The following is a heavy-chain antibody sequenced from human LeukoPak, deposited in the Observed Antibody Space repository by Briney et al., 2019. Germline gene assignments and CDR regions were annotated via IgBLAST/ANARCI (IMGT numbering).Heavy chain of an antibody. Sequence: GGSPRLSCAASGFTVSSNYMSWVRQAPGKGLEWVSVIYSGGSTYYADSVKGRFTISRDNSKNTLYLQMNSLRAEDTAVYYCAAAMRYYYYGMDVWGQGTTVTVSS. CDR2: IYSGGST. V-gene: IGHV3-53*01. CDR1: GFTVSSNY. CDR3: AAAMRYYYYGMDV. D-gene: IGHD2-2*01. J-gene: IGHJ6*02.